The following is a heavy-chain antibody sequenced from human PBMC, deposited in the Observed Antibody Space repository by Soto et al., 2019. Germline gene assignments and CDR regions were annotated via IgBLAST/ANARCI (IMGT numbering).Heavy chain of an antibody. Sequence: GGSLRLSCAASGFTFGSYAMSWVRQAPGKGLEWVSAISGSGGNTYYADSVKGRFTISRDNSKTTLYLQMNSLRAWDPAAYYCATAGATAGSSFDTWGQETLITLSS. CDR3: ATAGATAGSSFDT. D-gene: IGHD1-26*01. J-gene: IGHJ4*02. CDR2: ISGSGGNT. V-gene: IGHV3-23*01. CDR1: GFTFGSYA.